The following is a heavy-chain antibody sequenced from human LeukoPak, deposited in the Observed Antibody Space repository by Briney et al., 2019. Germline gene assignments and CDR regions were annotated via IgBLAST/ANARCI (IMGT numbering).Heavy chain of an antibody. CDR3: ARFYDSSGSGFDY. D-gene: IGHD3-22*01. J-gene: IGHJ4*02. CDR2: IHSNGHS. CDR1: GGSMNSHY. V-gene: IGHV4-59*11. Sequence: SEILSLTCAVSGGSMNSHYWSWIRQPPGKGLQWIGFIHSNGHSDQNPSLRSRATISLDTSKNQFSLRLSSVTVADTAVYYCARFYDSSGSGFDYWGQGTLVTVSS.